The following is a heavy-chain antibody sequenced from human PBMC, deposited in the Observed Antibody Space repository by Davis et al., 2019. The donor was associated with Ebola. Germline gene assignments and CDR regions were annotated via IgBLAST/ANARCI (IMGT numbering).Heavy chain of an antibody. CDR3: ARDGYNYSYFDY. CDR2: IYYSGST. D-gene: IGHD5-24*01. V-gene: IGHV4-39*07. CDR1: GGSISSSSYY. Sequence: SETLSLTCTVSGGSISSSSYYWGWIRQPPGKGLEWIGSIYYSGSTNYNPSLKSRVAISIDTSKNQFSLKLTSVTAADTAVYYCARDGYNYSYFDYWGQGILVTVSS. J-gene: IGHJ4*02.